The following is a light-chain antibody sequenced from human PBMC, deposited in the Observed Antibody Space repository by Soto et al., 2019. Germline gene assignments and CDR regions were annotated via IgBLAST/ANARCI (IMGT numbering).Light chain of an antibody. CDR2: DAS. Sequence: EIVLTQSPATLSLSPGERATLSCRASQSVSSYLAWYQQRPGQAPRLLIYDASNRATGIPARFSGSGSGRDFTLTMSSLEPEDFAVYYCQQRSNWPPYTFGQGTKLEIK. CDR1: QSVSSY. V-gene: IGKV3-11*02. J-gene: IGKJ2*01. CDR3: QQRSNWPPYT.